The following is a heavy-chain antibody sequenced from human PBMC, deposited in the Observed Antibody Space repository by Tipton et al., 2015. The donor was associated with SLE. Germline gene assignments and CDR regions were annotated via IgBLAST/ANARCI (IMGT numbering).Heavy chain of an antibody. D-gene: IGHD2-15*01. CDR1: GGSFSGYY. J-gene: IGHJ3*02. Sequence: TLSLTCAVYGGSFSGYYWSWIRQPPGKGLEWIGEINHSGSTNYNPSLESRVTISADTSKNQFSLKLSSVTAADTAVYYCARGLGVVVAVAFDIWGQGTMVTVSS. CDR3: ARGLGVVVAVAFDI. V-gene: IGHV4-34*01. CDR2: INHSGST.